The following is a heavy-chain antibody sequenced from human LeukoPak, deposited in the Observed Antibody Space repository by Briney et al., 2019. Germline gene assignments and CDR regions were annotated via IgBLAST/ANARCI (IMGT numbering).Heavy chain of an antibody. J-gene: IGHJ4*02. V-gene: IGHV1-2*02. CDR3: ARGVTIRNDY. Sequence: ASVKVSCKASGYTFIGYYMHWVRQAPGQGLEWMGWTNLNTGGTKYAQRFQGRVTMTKDTSITTAYMELSRLRSDDTAVYYCARGVTIRNDYWGQGTLVTVSS. D-gene: IGHD3-3*01. CDR1: GYTFIGYY. CDR2: TNLNTGGT.